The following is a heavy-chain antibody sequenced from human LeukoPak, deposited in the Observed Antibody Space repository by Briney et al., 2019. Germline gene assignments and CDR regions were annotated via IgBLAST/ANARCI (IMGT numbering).Heavy chain of an antibody. V-gene: IGHV4-61*01. D-gene: IGHD2-2*01. CDR2: ISDSGGS. CDR1: GGSVSSGISY. J-gene: IGHJ4*02. CDR3: ARVGDCSSTSCYDRQVMSWGLDY. Sequence: PSETLSLTCSVSGGSVSSGISYWSWIRQPPGEGLEWIAYISDSGGSDYNPSLRGRVTISLDTSKNQFSLRLTSVTAADTAVYYCARVGDCSSTSCYDRQVMSWGLDYWGQGTLVTVSS.